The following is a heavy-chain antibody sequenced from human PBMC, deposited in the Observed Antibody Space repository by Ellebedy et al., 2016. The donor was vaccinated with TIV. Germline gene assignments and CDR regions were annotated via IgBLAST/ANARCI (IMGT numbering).Heavy chain of an antibody. V-gene: IGHV1-3*01. CDR2: SIAAGNT. J-gene: IGHJ4*02. D-gene: IGHD3-10*01. CDR3: CREGREEGKPMAYLDD. CDR1: RYTFPTYT. Sequence: AASVKVSCKASRYTFPTYTIQWMRQAPGQRLEWLGWSIAAGNTQYSQRFQGSVTMTRDTSASTAYMPLYSLTSEDTAVYYWCREGREEGKPMAYLDDWGQGTLVTVSS.